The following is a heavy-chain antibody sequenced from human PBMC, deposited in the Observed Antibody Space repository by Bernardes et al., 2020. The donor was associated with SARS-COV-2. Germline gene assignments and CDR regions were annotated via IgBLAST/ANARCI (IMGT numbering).Heavy chain of an antibody. CDR2: IYVGCSR. Sequence: SVGLSRAVSVSSVTTKYMTWVRHAPVQGREWVSIIYVGCSRYHADSVKGRFTISRDNSKNSLFLQMNSLRADDTAVYYCAGGDYPQGGDYWGQGTLVTVAS. CDR1: VSSVTTKY. CDR3: AGGDYPQGGDY. D-gene: IGHD4-17*01. J-gene: IGHJ4*02. V-gene: IGHV3-53*01.